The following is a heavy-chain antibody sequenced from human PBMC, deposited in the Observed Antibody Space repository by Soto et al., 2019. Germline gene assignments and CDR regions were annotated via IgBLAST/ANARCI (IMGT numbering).Heavy chain of an antibody. CDR1: GYTFTNYG. J-gene: IGHJ3*01. Sequence: QVQLVQSGAEEKKPGASVKVSCKASGYTFTNYGISWVRQAPGQGLEWMGWISADNGNTNYAQKLQGRVTMTTDTSTSTAYMELRSLRSDDTAVYYCASDGNSILIGGGNLAAFDFWGQGTMVTVSS. D-gene: IGHD1-26*01. CDR2: ISADNGNT. CDR3: ASDGNSILIGGGNLAAFDF. V-gene: IGHV1-18*04.